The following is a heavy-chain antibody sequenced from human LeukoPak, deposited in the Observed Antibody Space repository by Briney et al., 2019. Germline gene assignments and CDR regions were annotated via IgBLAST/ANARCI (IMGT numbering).Heavy chain of an antibody. Sequence: ASVKVSCKASGYTFTGYYMHWVRQAPGQGLEWMGWINPNSGGTNYAQKFQGRVTMTRDTSISTAYMELSRLRSVDTAVYYCARAEDYCGGDCYYFDYWGQGTLVTVSS. CDR1: GYTFTGYY. D-gene: IGHD2-21*02. CDR2: INPNSGGT. V-gene: IGHV1-2*02. CDR3: ARAEDYCGGDCYYFDY. J-gene: IGHJ4*02.